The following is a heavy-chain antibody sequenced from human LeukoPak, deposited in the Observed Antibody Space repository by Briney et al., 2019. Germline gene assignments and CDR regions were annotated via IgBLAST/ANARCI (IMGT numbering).Heavy chain of an antibody. Sequence: SQTLSLTCTVSGASISSYYWSWIRQPPGKGLEWIGYIYYSGSTNYNPSLKSRVTILVDTSKNQFSLKLSSVTAADTAVYYCARTHCGGDCYSNYFDYWGQGTLVTVSS. V-gene: IGHV4-59*01. J-gene: IGHJ4*02. CDR2: IYYSGST. CDR1: GASISSYY. D-gene: IGHD2-21*02. CDR3: ARTHCGGDCYSNYFDY.